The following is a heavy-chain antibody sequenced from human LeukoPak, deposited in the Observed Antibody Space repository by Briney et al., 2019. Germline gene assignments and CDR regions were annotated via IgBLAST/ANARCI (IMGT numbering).Heavy chain of an antibody. CDR3: ARDAHRQQARYFDY. D-gene: IGHD6-13*01. V-gene: IGHV4-38-2*02. CDR1: GYSISSGYY. J-gene: IGHJ4*02. CDR2: MYHSGST. Sequence: SETLSLTCTVSGYSISSGYYWGWIRQPPGKGLEWIGSMYHSGSTYYNPSLKSRVTISVDTSKNQFSLKLSSVTAADTAVYYCARDAHRQQARYFDYWGQGTLVTVSS.